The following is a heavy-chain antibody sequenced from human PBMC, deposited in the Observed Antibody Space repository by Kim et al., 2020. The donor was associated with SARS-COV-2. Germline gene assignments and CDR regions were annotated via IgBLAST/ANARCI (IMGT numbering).Heavy chain of an antibody. J-gene: IGHJ4*02. V-gene: IGHV3-48*04. CDR3: ARVSVLQGLDY. CDR1: GFTFSSYS. D-gene: IGHD4-4*01. Sequence: GGSLRLSCAASGFTFSSYSMNWVRRAPGKGLEWVSYISSSSSTIYYADSVKGRFTISRDNAKNSLYLQMNSLRAEDTAVYYCARVSVLQGLDYWGQGTLVTVSS. CDR2: ISSSSSTI.